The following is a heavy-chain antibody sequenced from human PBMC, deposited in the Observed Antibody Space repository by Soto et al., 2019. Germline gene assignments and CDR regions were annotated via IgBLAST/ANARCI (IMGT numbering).Heavy chain of an antibody. Sequence: QVQLVQSGAEVKKPGSSVKVSCKASGGTFSSYAISWVRQAPGQGLEWMGGIIPIFGTANYAQKFQGRVTITADKSTSTAYMELSSLRSEDTAVYYCAGRRPAAVTEGHYYYYGMDVWGQGTTVTVSS. CDR1: GGTFSSYA. CDR3: AGRRPAAVTEGHYYYYGMDV. V-gene: IGHV1-69*06. CDR2: IIPIFGTA. J-gene: IGHJ6*02. D-gene: IGHD6-13*01.